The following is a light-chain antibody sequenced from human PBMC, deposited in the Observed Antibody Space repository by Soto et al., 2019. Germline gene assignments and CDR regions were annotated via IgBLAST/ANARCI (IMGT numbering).Light chain of an antibody. V-gene: IGKV3-15*01. Sequence: MPQSPSSVSASVGDSVTITGRASQSVSSSYLAWYQQKPGQAPRLLMYGVSTRATGIPARFGGSGSATEFTLTISSLQSEDFAVYYCRQYSQWPLTVGGGNKVDIK. CDR2: GVS. J-gene: IGKJ4*01. CDR3: RQYSQWPLT. CDR1: QSVSSSY.